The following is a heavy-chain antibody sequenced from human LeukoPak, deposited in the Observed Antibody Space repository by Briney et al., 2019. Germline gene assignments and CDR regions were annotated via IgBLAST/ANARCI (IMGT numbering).Heavy chain of an antibody. Sequence: GGSLRLSCAASGFIFSGYILDWVRQAPGKGLEWVAYISSSRSTINYADSVKGRFTVSRDNAALYLQMNSLRAEDTAVYYCARGGASRPDYWGQGARVIVSS. V-gene: IGHV3-48*04. CDR1: GFIFSGYI. D-gene: IGHD6-6*01. CDR3: ARGGASRPDY. J-gene: IGHJ4*02. CDR2: ISSSRSTI.